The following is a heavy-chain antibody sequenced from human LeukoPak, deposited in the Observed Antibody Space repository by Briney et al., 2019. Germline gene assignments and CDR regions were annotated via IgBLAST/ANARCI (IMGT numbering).Heavy chain of an antibody. CDR3: AGRGDYYFDY. CDR2: INHSGST. Sequence: SETLSLTCAVYGGSFSGYYWSWIRQPPGKGLERIGEINHSGSTNYNPSLKSRVTISVDTSKNQFSLKLSSVTAADTAVYYCAGRGDYYFDYWGQGTLVTVSS. J-gene: IGHJ4*02. CDR1: GGSFSGYY. V-gene: IGHV4-34*01. D-gene: IGHD2-21*02.